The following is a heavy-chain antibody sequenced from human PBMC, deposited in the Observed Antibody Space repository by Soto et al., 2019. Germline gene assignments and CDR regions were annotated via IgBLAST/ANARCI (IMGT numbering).Heavy chain of an antibody. Sequence: PGGSLRLSCAASGFPFSSYSMNWVRQAPGKGLEWVSSISRSSSYIYYADSVKGRFTISRDNAKNSLYLQMNSLRAEDTAVYYCARDLHDYVSFRFDPWGQGTLVTVSS. CDR1: GFPFSSYS. V-gene: IGHV3-21*01. D-gene: IGHD3-16*01. J-gene: IGHJ5*02. CDR2: ISRSSSYI. CDR3: ARDLHDYVSFRFDP.